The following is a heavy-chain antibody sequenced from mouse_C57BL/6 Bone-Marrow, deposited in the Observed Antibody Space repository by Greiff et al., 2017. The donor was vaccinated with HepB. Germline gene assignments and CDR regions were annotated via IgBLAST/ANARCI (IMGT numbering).Heavy chain of an antibody. D-gene: IGHD1-1*01. V-gene: IGHV1-50*01. CDR2: IDPSDSYT. J-gene: IGHJ4*01. CDR1: GYTFTSYW. Sequence: QVQLQQPGAELVKPGASVKLSCKASGYTFTSYWMQWVKQRPGQGLEWIGEIDPSDSYTNYNQKFKGKATLTVDTSSSTAYMQLSSLTSEDSAVYYCARKGITTVVEDYAMDYWGQGTSVTVSS. CDR3: ARKGITTVVEDYAMDY.